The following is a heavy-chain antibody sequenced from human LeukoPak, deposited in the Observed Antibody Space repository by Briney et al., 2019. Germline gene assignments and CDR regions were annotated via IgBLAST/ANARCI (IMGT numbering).Heavy chain of an antibody. J-gene: IGHJ4*02. V-gene: IGHV3-21*01. CDR3: ARGPHGGFVIIPTEF. CDR1: GFTFSSYA. D-gene: IGHD3-3*01. Sequence: GGSLRLSCAASGFTFSSYAMNWVRQAPGKGLEWVSSIDSSSSYIYYADSVKGRFTISRANAKNSLFLQMNSLRAEDTAVYYCARGPHGGFVIIPTEFWGQGTLVTVSS. CDR2: IDSSSSYI.